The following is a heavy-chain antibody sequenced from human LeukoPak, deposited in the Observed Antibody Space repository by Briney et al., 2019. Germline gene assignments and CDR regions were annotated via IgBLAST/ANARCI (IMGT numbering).Heavy chain of an antibody. CDR3: ARSPPGGIQLWLFPGAFDI. Sequence: ASVNVSCKASGYTFTSYYMHWVRQAPGQGLEWMGIINPSGGSTSYAQKFQGRVTMTRDTSTSTVYMELSSLRSEDTAVYYCARSPPGGIQLWLFPGAFDIWGQGTMVTVSS. CDR2: INPSGGST. D-gene: IGHD5-18*01. J-gene: IGHJ3*02. CDR1: GYTFTSYY. V-gene: IGHV1-46*01.